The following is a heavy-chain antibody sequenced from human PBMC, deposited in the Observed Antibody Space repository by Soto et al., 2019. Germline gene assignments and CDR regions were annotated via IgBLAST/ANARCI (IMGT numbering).Heavy chain of an antibody. CDR2: INHSGST. CDR3: ARSGPRYCTNGVCYSPGYFDY. D-gene: IGHD2-8*01. J-gene: IGHJ4*02. CDR1: GGSFSGYY. V-gene: IGHV4-34*01. Sequence: SETLSLTCAVYGGSFSGYYWSWIRQPPGKGLEWIGEINHSGSTNYNPSLKSRVTISVDTSKNQFSLKLSSVTAADTAVYYCARSGPRYCTNGVCYSPGYFDYWSQGTLVTVSS.